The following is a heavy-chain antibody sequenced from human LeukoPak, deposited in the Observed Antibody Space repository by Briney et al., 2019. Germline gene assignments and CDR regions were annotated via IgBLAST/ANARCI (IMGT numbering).Heavy chain of an antibody. D-gene: IGHD3-22*01. CDR1: GFTFDDYA. V-gene: IGHV3-9*01. CDR3: AKQYYYDSSGYRYWYFDL. CDR2: ISWNSGSI. Sequence: PGGSLRLSCAASGFTFDDYAMHWVRQAPGKGLEWVSGISWNSGSIGYADSVKGRFTISRDNAKNSLYLQMNSLRAEDTALYYCAKQYYYDSSGYRYWYFDLWGRGTLVTVSS. J-gene: IGHJ2*01.